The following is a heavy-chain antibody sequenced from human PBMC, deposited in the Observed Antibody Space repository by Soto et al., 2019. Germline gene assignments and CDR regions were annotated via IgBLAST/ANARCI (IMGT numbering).Heavy chain of an antibody. Sequence: XXSLRLCCAASGFTFSNGWVRWVRQAPGGGLEWVGRIKRNTDGGTTDYAAPVKGRFAVSRDDSKSTLYLQMNSLKSEDTAVYYCTTVDAVVLNWGQGILVTVSS. J-gene: IGHJ4*02. CDR3: TTVDAVVLN. V-gene: IGHV3-15*01. CDR2: IKRNTDGGTT. CDR1: GFTFSNGW. D-gene: IGHD6-19*01.